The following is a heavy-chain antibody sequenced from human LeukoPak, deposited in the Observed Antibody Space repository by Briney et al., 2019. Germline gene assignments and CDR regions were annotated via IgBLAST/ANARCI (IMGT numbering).Heavy chain of an antibody. D-gene: IGHD3-22*01. Sequence: GGSLRLSCAASGFTFSSYAMSWVRQAPGKGLEWVSAISGSGGSTYYADSVKGRFTISRDNSKNTLYLQMNSPRAEDTAVYYCAKHYDSSGYYFFDYWGQGTLVTVSS. CDR1: GFTFSSYA. CDR2: ISGSGGST. V-gene: IGHV3-23*01. CDR3: AKHYDSSGYYFFDY. J-gene: IGHJ4*02.